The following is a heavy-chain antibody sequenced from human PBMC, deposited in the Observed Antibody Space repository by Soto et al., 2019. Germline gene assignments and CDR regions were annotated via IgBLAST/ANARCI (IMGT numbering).Heavy chain of an antibody. D-gene: IGHD2-2*01. J-gene: IGHJ4*02. Sequence: ASVKVSCKASGYTFTGYYTHWVRQAPGQGLEWMGWINSNTGGTNYAQKFQGKVTMTRDTSISTAYMELNSLRSDDTAVYYCARGGYQLLYYFDYWGQGTLVTVSS. CDR1: GYTFTGYY. V-gene: IGHV1-2*02. CDR3: ARGGYQLLYYFDY. CDR2: INSNTGGT.